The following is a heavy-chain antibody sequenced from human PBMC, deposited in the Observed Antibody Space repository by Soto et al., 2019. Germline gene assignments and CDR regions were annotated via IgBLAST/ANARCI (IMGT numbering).Heavy chain of an antibody. CDR1: GFTFSSYG. CDR3: AKVATVVTRDY. Sequence: GGSLRLSCAASGFTFSSYGMHWVRQAPGKGLEWVAVISYDGSNKYYADSVKGRFTISRDNSKNTLYLQMNSLRAEDTAVYYCAKVATVVTRDYWGQGTLVTVSS. V-gene: IGHV3-30*18. CDR2: ISYDGSNK. J-gene: IGHJ4*02. D-gene: IGHD2-21*02.